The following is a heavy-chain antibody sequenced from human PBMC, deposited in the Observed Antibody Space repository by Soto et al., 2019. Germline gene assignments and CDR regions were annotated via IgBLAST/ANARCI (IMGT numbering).Heavy chain of an antibody. J-gene: IGHJ5*02. CDR2: IYYSGST. CDR3: ARPYYFGSGCWFDP. CDR1: GGSISSYY. Sequence: QVQLQESCPGLVKPSETLSLTCTVSGGSISSYYWSWIRQPPGKGLEWIGYIYYSGSTNYNPSLKIRVTISVDTSKNQFSLKLRSVTAAVTAVYYWARPYYFGSGCWFDPWGQGSLVTVSS. V-gene: IGHV4-59*01. D-gene: IGHD3-10*01.